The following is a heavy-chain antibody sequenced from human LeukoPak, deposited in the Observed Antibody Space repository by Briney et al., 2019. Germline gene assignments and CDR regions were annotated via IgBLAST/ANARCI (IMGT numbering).Heavy chain of an antibody. Sequence: ASVTVSCKASGYTFTGYYMHWVRQAPGQGLEWMGWINPNSGGTNYAQKFQGRVTMTRDTSISTAYMELSRLRSDDTAVYYCARGRRTAAAGLDYWGQGTLVTVSS. V-gene: IGHV1-2*02. D-gene: IGHD6-13*01. CDR3: ARGRRTAAAGLDY. J-gene: IGHJ4*02. CDR2: INPNSGGT. CDR1: GYTFTGYY.